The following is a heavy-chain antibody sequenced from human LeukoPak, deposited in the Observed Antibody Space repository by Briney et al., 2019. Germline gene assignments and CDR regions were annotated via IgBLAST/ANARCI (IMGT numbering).Heavy chain of an antibody. V-gene: IGHV4-34*01. Sequence: SETLSLTCAVYRGSFSGYYWSWIRQPPGKGLEWIGEINHSGSTNYNPSLKSRVTISVDTSKNQFSLKLSSVTAADTAVYYCARGPSSIAARPSLGFDYWGQGTLVTVS. CDR3: ARGPSSIAARPSLGFDY. CDR1: RGSFSGYY. CDR2: INHSGST. J-gene: IGHJ4*02. D-gene: IGHD6-6*01.